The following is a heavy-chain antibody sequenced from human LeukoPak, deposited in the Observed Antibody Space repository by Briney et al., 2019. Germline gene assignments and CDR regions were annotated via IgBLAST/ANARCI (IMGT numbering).Heavy chain of an antibody. CDR3: ARNFRDGYHNSFDY. J-gene: IGHJ4*02. CDR1: GFTFSSYA. Sequence: PGGSLRLSCAASGFTFSSYAMHWVRQAPGQGLEWVTIISYDGIKKYYADYVKCRFTISRDNSKNTLYLQMNSLRAEDTAVYYCARNFRDGYHNSFDYWGQGTLVTVSS. V-gene: IGHV3-30*04. CDR2: ISYDGIKK. D-gene: IGHD5-24*01.